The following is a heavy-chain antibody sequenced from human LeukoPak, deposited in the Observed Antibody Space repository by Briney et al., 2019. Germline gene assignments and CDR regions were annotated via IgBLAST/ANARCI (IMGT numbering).Heavy chain of an antibody. CDR3: ARDWGMNYYYGMDV. D-gene: IGHD2-8*01. J-gene: IGHJ6*02. CDR1: GFTFSSSA. V-gene: IGHV3-23*01. CDR2: ISNNGGYT. Sequence: HPGGSLRLSCAASGFTFSSSAMSWVRQAPGKGLEWVSAISNNGGYTYYADSVQGRFTISRDNSKSTLCLQMNSLRAEDTAVYYCARDWGMNYYYGMDVWGQGTTVTVSS.